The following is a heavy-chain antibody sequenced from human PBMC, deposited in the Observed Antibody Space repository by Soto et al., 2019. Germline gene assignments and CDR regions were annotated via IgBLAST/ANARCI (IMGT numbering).Heavy chain of an antibody. J-gene: IGHJ6*02. Sequence: QVQLVQSGAEVKKAGSSVKVSCKVSGGTLSSYFINWVRQAPGQGLEGVGGIIPVLGTASYAEKPQGRVTITADESTITAYLELSSVRPDDTAVYDCARETPSAAAAYYYYGLDVWGQGSTVTV. D-gene: IGHD6-13*01. CDR2: IIPVLGTA. V-gene: IGHV1-69*01. CDR1: GGTLSSYF. CDR3: ARETPSAAAAYYYYGLDV.